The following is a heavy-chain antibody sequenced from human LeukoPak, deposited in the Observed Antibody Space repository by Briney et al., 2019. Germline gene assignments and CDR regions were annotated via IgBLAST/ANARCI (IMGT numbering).Heavy chain of an antibody. CDR3: AKSPTNALRYCSSTSCSGGNFDY. V-gene: IGHV3-23*01. J-gene: IGHJ4*02. Sequence: PGGSLRLSCAASGFTFSSYAMSWVRQAPGKGLEWVSTITASGGSTYYADSVKGRFTISRDNSKDTLYLQINSLRAEDTAVYYCAKSPTNALRYCSSTSCSGGNFDYWGQGTLVTVSS. CDR2: ITASGGST. CDR1: GFTFSSYA. D-gene: IGHD2-2*01.